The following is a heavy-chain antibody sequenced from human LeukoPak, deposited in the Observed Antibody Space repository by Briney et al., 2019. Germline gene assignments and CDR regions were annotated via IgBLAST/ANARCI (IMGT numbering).Heavy chain of an antibody. CDR3: ARQVAIVEPTDPNWFDS. D-gene: IGHD1-26*01. Sequence: SETLSLTCNVTGDSIGSSSYYWGWIRQTPEKALEWIGSIFYSGSTYYTPSLKSRVIMSLDTSKDQFSLRLTSVTAADTAVYNCARQVAIVEPTDPNWFDSWDQGTLVTVSS. CDR2: IFYSGST. CDR1: GDSIGSSSYY. J-gene: IGHJ5*01. V-gene: IGHV4-39*01.